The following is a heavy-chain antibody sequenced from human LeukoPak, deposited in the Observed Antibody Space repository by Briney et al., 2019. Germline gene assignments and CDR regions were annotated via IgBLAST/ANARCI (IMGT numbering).Heavy chain of an antibody. Sequence: GGSLRLSCAASGFTFSTYAMHWVRQAPRKGLERVSAISSHGGSTYYANSVKGRFTISRDNSKSTLYLQMGSLRTEDMAVYYCARRAFGMGPTIDYWGQGTLVTVSS. D-gene: IGHD1-26*01. CDR1: GFTFSTYA. CDR3: ARRAFGMGPTIDY. CDR2: ISSHGGST. J-gene: IGHJ4*02. V-gene: IGHV3-64*01.